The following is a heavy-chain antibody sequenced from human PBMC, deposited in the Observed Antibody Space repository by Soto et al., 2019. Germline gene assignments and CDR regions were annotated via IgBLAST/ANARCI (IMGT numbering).Heavy chain of an antibody. CDR1: GFTFSSYS. CDR3: ARGSYGSGSYYIDY. D-gene: IGHD3-10*01. J-gene: IGHJ4*02. Sequence: GGSLRLSCAASGFTFSSYSMNWVRQAPGKGLEWVSSISSSSSYIYYADSVKGRFTISRDNAKNSLYLQMNSLRAEDTAVYYCARGSYGSGSYYIDYWGQVTLVTVSS. V-gene: IGHV3-21*01. CDR2: ISSSSSYI.